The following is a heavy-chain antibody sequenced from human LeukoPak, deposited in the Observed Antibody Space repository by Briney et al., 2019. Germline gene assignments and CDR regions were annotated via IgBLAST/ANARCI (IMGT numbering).Heavy chain of an antibody. D-gene: IGHD2-8*01. Sequence: PGGSLRLSCAASGFTFSSYWMHWVRQAPGKGLVWVSRINSDGSSTYYADSVKGRFTISRDNSKNTLYLQMNSLRAEDTAVYYCARVGRRGVPYAFDIWGQGTMVTVSS. CDR1: GFTFSSYW. CDR2: INSDGSST. CDR3: ARVGRRGVPYAFDI. V-gene: IGHV3-74*01. J-gene: IGHJ3*02.